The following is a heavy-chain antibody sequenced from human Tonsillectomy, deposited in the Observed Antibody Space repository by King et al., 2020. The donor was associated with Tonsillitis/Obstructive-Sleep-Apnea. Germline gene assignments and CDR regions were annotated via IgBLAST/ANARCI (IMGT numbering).Heavy chain of an antibody. CDR3: ARRPRDSSGYYFDY. Sequence: VQLQESGPGLVKPSETLSLTCTVSGGSISSYYWSWIRQPPGKGLEWIGYIYYSGSTNYNPSLKSRVTISVDTSKNQFSLKLSSVTAADTAVYYRARRPRDSSGYYFDYWGQGTLVTVSS. D-gene: IGHD3-22*01. J-gene: IGHJ4*02. V-gene: IGHV4-59*08. CDR2: IYYSGST. CDR1: GGSISSYY.